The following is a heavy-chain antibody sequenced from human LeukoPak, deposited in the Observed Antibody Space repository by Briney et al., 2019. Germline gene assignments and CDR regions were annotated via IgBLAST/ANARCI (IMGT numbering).Heavy chain of an antibody. J-gene: IGHJ4*02. Sequence: GKSLRLSCAASGFTFRSYAIHWVRQAPGKGLEWVAFISWDGTIKYYADSVKGRFSISRDNSKNTLSLQMNSLRGEDTAVYYCARDRSQXYSTDYWGQGTLVTVSS. D-gene: IGHD3-10*01. V-gene: IGHV3-30-3*01. CDR3: ARDRSQXYSTDY. CDR2: ISWDGTIK. CDR1: GFTFRSYA.